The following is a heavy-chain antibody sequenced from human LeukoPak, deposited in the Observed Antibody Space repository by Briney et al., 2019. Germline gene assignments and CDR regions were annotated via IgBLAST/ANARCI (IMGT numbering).Heavy chain of an antibody. J-gene: IGHJ4*02. D-gene: IGHD3-22*01. CDR3: ARSRDSKLDY. V-gene: IGHV1-69*02. CDR2: IIPILGIA. Sequence: EWVGRIIPILGIANYARKFQGRVTITADKSTSTAYMELSSLRSEDTAVYYCARSRDSKLDYWGQGTLVTVSS.